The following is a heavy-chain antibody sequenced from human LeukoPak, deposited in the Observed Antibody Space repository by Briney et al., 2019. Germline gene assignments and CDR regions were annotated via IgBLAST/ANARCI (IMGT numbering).Heavy chain of an antibody. J-gene: IGHJ6*02. Sequence: PGGSLRLSCAASGFTFSSYSMNWVRQAPGKGLEWVSYISSSSSTIYYADSVKGRFTISGDNAKNSLYLQMNSLRAEDTAVYYCARDSRHYYAHDVWGQGTTVTVSS. CDR3: ARDSRHYYAHDV. CDR2: ISSSSSTI. CDR1: GFTFSSYS. D-gene: IGHD3-10*01. V-gene: IGHV3-48*01.